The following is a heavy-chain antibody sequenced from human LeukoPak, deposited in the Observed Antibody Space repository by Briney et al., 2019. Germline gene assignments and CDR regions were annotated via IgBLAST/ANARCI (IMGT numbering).Heavy chain of an antibody. CDR2: ISGSGGST. D-gene: IGHD6-6*01. CDR3: AKYEPSIAARNHIDY. CDR1: GFTFCDYA. Sequence: PGGSLRLSCTASGFTFCDYAMSWVRQAPGKGLEWVSAISGSGGSTYYADSVKGRFTISRDNSKNTLYLQMNSLRAEDTAVYYCAKYEPSIAARNHIDYWGQGTLVTVSS. J-gene: IGHJ4*02. V-gene: IGHV3-23*01.